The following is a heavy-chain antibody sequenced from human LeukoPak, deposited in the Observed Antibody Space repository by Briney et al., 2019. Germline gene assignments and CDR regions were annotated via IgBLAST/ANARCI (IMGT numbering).Heavy chain of an antibody. D-gene: IGHD3-16*01. Sequence: PGGSLRLSCAASGFTFSSYAMSWVRQAPGKGLEWVSAISCSGGSTYYADSVKGRFTISRDNSKNTLYLQMNSLRAEDTAVYYCAKTDSRPFANPGPYFDYWGQGTLVTVSS. J-gene: IGHJ4*02. CDR2: ISCSGGST. CDR3: AKTDSRPFANPGPYFDY. V-gene: IGHV3-23*01. CDR1: GFTFSSYA.